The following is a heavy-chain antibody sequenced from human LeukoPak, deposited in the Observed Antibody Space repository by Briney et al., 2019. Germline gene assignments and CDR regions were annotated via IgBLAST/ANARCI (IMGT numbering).Heavy chain of an antibody. CDR1: GGTFSSYA. D-gene: IGHD4-17*01. J-gene: IGHJ4*02. CDR2: IIPILGIA. Sequence: ASVKVSCKASGGTFSSYAISWVRQAPGQGLEWMGRIIPILGIANYAQKFQGRVTITADKSTSTAYMELSSLRSEDTAVYYCAKVGGLSAVTFERYYFDYWGQGTLVTVSS. CDR3: AKVGGLSAVTFERYYFDY. V-gene: IGHV1-69*04.